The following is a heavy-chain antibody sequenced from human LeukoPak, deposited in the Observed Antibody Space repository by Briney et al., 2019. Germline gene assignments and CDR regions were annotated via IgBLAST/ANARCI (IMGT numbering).Heavy chain of an antibody. Sequence: GGSLRLSCAASGFTFSSYWMHWVRQAPGKGLVWVSRINSDGSSTSYADSVKGRFTISRDNAKNTLYLQMNSLRAEDTAVYYCARASEAGRFVDYWGQGTLVTVSS. CDR2: INSDGSST. CDR1: GFTFSSYW. D-gene: IGHD3-10*01. CDR3: ARASEAGRFVDY. V-gene: IGHV3-74*01. J-gene: IGHJ4*02.